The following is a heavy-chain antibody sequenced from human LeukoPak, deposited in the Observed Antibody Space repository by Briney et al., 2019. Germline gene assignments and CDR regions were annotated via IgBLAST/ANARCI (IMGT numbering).Heavy chain of an antibody. CDR2: ITYNSGTI. Sequence: GSLRLSCAASGFTFRSYAMQWVRQAPGKGLEWVSYITYNSGTIFYADSVKGRFTISRDNAKDSLYLQMSSLRDEDTAVYYCARDYSSWSPGVWGQGTLVTVSS. CDR3: ARDYSSWSPGV. J-gene: IGHJ4*02. CDR1: GFTFRSYA. D-gene: IGHD6-13*01. V-gene: IGHV3-48*02.